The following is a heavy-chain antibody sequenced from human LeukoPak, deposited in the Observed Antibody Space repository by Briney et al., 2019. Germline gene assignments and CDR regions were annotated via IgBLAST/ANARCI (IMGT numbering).Heavy chain of an antibody. CDR3: AXGXXEXYFDS. CDR2: KRYDRSNK. Sequence: GGSLRLSCAASGFTFSSFGMHWVRQAPGKGLEWVAFKRYDRSNKYYADSVQGRFTISRDNSKNTLYLEMNSLRLEDTAVYYXAXGXXEXYFDSWXQGTLVTVSS. V-gene: IGHV3-30*02. J-gene: IGHJ4*02. CDR1: GFTFSSFG.